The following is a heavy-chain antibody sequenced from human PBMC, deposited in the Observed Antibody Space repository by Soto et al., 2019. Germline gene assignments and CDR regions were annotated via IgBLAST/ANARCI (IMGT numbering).Heavy chain of an antibody. Sequence: QVHLVESGGGVVQPGRSLRLSCAASGFTFTSFGIHWVRQAPGKGLEWVAVVSYDGIDENYADSVKGRFSISRDNSKNTVYLQMNSLRGEDTAVYYCAKDLRAMATTTPDYWGQGTLVTVSS. CDR3: AKDLRAMATTTPDY. CDR1: GFTFTSFG. CDR2: VSYDGIDE. V-gene: IGHV3-30*18. D-gene: IGHD1-1*01. J-gene: IGHJ4*02.